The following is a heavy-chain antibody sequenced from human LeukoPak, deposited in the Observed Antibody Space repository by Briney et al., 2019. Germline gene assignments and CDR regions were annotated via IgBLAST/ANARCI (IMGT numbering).Heavy chain of an antibody. J-gene: IGHJ4*02. V-gene: IGHV4-59*08. Sequence: SGTLSLTCTGSGGSISNYYWSWIRQPPGKGLEWIGYIYYSGSTNYNPSLKSRVTISVDTSKNQISLKLSSVTAADTALYYCARHGHYYDSSGYYSIPDFWGQGTLVTVSS. CDR3: ARHGHYYDSSGYYSIPDF. D-gene: IGHD3-22*01. CDR1: GGSISNYY. CDR2: IYYSGST.